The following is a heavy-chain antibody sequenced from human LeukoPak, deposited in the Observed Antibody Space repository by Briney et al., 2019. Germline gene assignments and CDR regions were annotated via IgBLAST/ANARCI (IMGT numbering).Heavy chain of an antibody. D-gene: IGHD2-2*01. J-gene: IGHJ4*02. CDR3: ARYCSSTSCYDY. CDR2: IYYSGST. V-gene: IGHV4-30-4*08. Sequence: SQTLSLTCTVSGGSISSGDYYWSWIRQPPGKGLEWIGYIYYSGSTYYNPSLKSRVTISVDTSKNQFSLKLSSVTAADTAAYYCARYCSSTSCYDYWGQGTLVTVSS. CDR1: GGSISSGDYY.